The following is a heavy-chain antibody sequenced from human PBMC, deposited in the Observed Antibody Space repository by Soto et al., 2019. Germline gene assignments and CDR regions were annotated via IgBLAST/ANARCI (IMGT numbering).Heavy chain of an antibody. CDR1: GGSINSAGYS. J-gene: IGHJ3*02. D-gene: IGHD3-22*01. CDR3: ARVPIYYDSSGYYRYGTFDI. Sequence: QLQLQESGSGLVKPSQTLSLTCAVSGGSINSAGYSWSWIRQPPGKGLEWIGYIYHSGSTYYNPSLKSRVTISLDRSNNHFSLKLNSVTAADTAVYYCARVPIYYDSSGYYRYGTFDIWGQGTMVTVSS. CDR2: IYHSGST. V-gene: IGHV4-30-2*01.